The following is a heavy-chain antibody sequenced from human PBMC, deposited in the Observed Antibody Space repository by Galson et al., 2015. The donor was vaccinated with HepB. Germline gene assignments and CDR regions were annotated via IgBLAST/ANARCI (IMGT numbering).Heavy chain of an antibody. CDR3: AKEIGYDYDILTGQGFDY. Sequence: SLRLSCAASGFTFSSYAMSWVRQAPGKGLEWVSAISGSGGSTYYADSVKGRFTISRDNSKNTLYLQMNSLRAEDTAVYYCAKEIGYDYDILTGQGFDYWGQGTPVTVSS. CDR1: GFTFSSYA. D-gene: IGHD3-9*01. V-gene: IGHV3-23*01. CDR2: ISGSGGST. J-gene: IGHJ4*02.